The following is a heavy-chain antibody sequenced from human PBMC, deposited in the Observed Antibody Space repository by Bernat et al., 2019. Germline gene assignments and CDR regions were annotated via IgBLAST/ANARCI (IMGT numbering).Heavy chain of an antibody. J-gene: IGHJ1*01. Sequence: EVQLLESGRGLVQPGGSLRLSCAASGFTFSSYAMSWVRQAPGKGLEWVSAISGSGGSTYYADSVKGRFTISRDNSKNTLYLQMNSLRAEDTAVYYCAKDWDLGGSPEYFQHWGQGTLVTVSS. D-gene: IGHD1-26*01. CDR3: AKDWDLGGSPEYFQH. V-gene: IGHV3-23*01. CDR1: GFTFSSYA. CDR2: ISGSGGST.